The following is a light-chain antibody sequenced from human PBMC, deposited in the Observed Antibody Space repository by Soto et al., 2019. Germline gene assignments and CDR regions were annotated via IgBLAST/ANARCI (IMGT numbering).Light chain of an antibody. J-gene: IGKJ1*01. Sequence: DIQMTQSPSTLSASVGDRVTITCRASQSIVSWLAWYQQKPGKPPKVLIYGASNLQSGVPPRFSGSGSGTDFTLAISSPQPEDSATYYCLQDINYPWTFGQGTKVDIK. CDR2: GAS. CDR1: QSIVSW. CDR3: LQDINYPWT. V-gene: IGKV1-5*01.